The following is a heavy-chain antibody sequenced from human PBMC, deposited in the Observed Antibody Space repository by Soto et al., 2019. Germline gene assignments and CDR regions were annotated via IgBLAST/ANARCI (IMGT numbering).Heavy chain of an antibody. J-gene: IGHJ5*02. Sequence: QVQLQESGPGLVKPSETLSLTCTVSGGSINNYYWSWIRQPPGKGLEWIGYIYDSGSTNYNPSLKSRVTMSVDTSKNQFSLNLSSVTAADTAVYYCAREHGFSYGLNYFDRWGQGTLVTVSS. V-gene: IGHV4-59*01. CDR3: AREHGFSYGLNYFDR. CDR1: GGSINNYY. CDR2: IYDSGST. D-gene: IGHD5-18*01.